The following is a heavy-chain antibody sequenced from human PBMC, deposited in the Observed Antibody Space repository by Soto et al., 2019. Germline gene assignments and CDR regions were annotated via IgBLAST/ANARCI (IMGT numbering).Heavy chain of an antibody. J-gene: IGHJ6*02. CDR3: ARDLGYTIFGVVIPTYGMDV. Sequence: SETLSLTCTVSGDSISSGGYYWSWIRQHPGKGLEWIGYIYYSGSTYYNPSLKSRVTISVDTSKNQFSLKLSSVTAADTAVYYCARDLGYTIFGVVIPTYGMDVWGQGTTVTVSS. CDR2: IYYSGST. CDR1: GDSISSGGYY. V-gene: IGHV4-31*03. D-gene: IGHD3-3*01.